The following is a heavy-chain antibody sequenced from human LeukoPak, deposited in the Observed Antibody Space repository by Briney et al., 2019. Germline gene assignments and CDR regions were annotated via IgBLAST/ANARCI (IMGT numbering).Heavy chain of an antibody. D-gene: IGHD2-21*01. V-gene: IGHV3-23*01. CDR1: GFSVSSYA. CDR3: AKDKAYSIYYYGMDV. CDR2: ISGSGGST. J-gene: IGHJ6*02. Sequence: GGSLRLSCAASGFSVSSYAMSWARQAPGKGLEWVSAISGSGGSTYYADSVKGRFTISRDNSKNTLYLQMNSLRAEDTAVYSCAKDKAYSIYYYGMDVWGQGTTVTVSS.